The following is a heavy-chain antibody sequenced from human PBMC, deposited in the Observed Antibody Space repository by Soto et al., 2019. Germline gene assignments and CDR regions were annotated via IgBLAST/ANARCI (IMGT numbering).Heavy chain of an antibody. Sequence: SETLSLTCAAYGGSFSGDYWNWIRQSPGKGLEWIGEINHSGITNYNPSLKSRATIFVDTSKKQFTLQLTSVTAADTAVYYCARVPNSGWYSYYYYGMDVWGQGTTVTVSS. CDR1: GGSFSGDY. CDR3: ARVPNSGWYSYYYYGMDV. D-gene: IGHD6-19*01. CDR2: INHSGIT. J-gene: IGHJ6*02. V-gene: IGHV4-34*01.